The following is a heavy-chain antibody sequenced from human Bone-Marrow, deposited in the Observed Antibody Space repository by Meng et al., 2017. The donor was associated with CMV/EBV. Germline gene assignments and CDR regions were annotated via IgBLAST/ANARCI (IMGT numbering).Heavy chain of an antibody. CDR2: IYSGGSST. Sequence: GESLKISCAASGFTFSSYEMNWIRQAPGKGLEWVSVIYSGGSSTYYADSVKGRFTISRDNSKNTLYLQMNSLRAEDTAVYYCAKEGDFWSGFDYWGQGTLVTVSS. J-gene: IGHJ4*02. CDR1: GFTFSSYE. CDR3: AKEGDFWSGFDY. D-gene: IGHD3-3*01. V-gene: IGHV3-23*03.